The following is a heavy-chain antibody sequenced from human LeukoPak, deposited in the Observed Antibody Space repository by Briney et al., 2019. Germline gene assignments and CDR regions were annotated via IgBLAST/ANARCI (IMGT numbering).Heavy chain of an antibody. D-gene: IGHD6-19*01. CDR1: GGSINSYY. CDR3: ARRLYSSVLGFDP. V-gene: IGHV4-4*07. Sequence: SETLSLTCTVSGGSINSYYWSWLRQPAERGLEWIGRIYTSGSTNYNPSLKSRVTMSVDTSKKQFSLKLSSVTAADTAVYYCARRLYSSVLGFDPWGQGTLVTVSS. CDR2: IYTSGST. J-gene: IGHJ5*02.